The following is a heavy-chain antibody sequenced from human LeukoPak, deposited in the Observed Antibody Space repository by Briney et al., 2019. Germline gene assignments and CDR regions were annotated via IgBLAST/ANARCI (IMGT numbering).Heavy chain of an antibody. CDR1: GGSVTSSSYY. CDR2: IFYSGTT. D-gene: IGHD4-17*01. V-gene: IGHV4-61*01. CDR3: ARSTLTTRRNYYYSYGMDV. Sequence: VKPSETLSLTCTVSGGSVTSSSYYWSWIRQPPAKGLEWIGYIFYSGTTNYNPSLKSRVTISVDTSKNQFSLKLASVTAADTAVHYCARSTLTTRRNYYYSYGMDVWGQGTTVTVSS. J-gene: IGHJ6*02.